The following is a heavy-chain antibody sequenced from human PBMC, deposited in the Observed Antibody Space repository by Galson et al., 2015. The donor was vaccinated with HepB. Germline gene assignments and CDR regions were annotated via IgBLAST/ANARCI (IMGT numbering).Heavy chain of an antibody. CDR3: AREGTAYCTGGVCYKSGYSWFDP. D-gene: IGHD2-8*02. Sequence: CAISGDSVSSNSAAWNWIRQSPSRGLEWLGRTYYRSKWYNDYAVSVKSRITINPDTSKNQFSLQLNSVTPEDTAVYYCAREGTAYCTGGVCYKSGYSWFDPWGQGTLVTVSS. CDR1: GDSVSSNSAA. CDR2: TYYRSKWYN. V-gene: IGHV6-1*01. J-gene: IGHJ5*02.